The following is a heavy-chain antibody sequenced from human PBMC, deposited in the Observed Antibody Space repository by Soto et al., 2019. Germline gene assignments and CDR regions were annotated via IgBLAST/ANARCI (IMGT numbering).Heavy chain of an antibody. V-gene: IGHV4-59*01. CDR2: IYYSGST. J-gene: IGHJ6*03. D-gene: IGHD2-2*02. CDR1: GGSISSYY. Sequence: SETLSLTCTVSGGSISSYYWSWIRQPPGKGLEWIGYIYYSGSTNYNPSLKSRVTISVDTSKNQFSLNLSSVTAADTAVYYCARERPERVPASIDEDYYYYYMDVWGKGTTVTAP. CDR3: ARERPERVPASIDEDYYYYYMDV.